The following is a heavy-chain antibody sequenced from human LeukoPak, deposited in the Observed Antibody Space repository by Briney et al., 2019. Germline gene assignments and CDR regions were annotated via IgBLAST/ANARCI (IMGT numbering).Heavy chain of an antibody. CDR2: MNPNSGNT. J-gene: IGHJ6*03. CDR1: GYTFTSYD. V-gene: IGHV1-8*01. CDR3: ARRGSAVAAFYYYYYMDV. Sequence: ASVKVSCKASGYTFTSYDINWVRQATGQGLEWMGWMNPNSGNTGYAQKFQGRVTMTRNTSISTAYMELSSLRSEDTAVYYCARRGSAVAAFYYYYYMDVRGKGTTVTVSS. D-gene: IGHD6-19*01.